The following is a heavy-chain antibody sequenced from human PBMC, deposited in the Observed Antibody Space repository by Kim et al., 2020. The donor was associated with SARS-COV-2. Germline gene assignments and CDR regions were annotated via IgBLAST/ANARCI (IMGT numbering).Heavy chain of an antibody. J-gene: IGHJ4*02. CDR3: ARGTDFWSGYSEYYFDY. D-gene: IGHD3-3*01. V-gene: IGHV3-30*01. Sequence: VKCRFTISRDNSKNTLYLQMNSLRAEDTAVYYCARGTDFWSGYSEYYFDYWGQGTLVTVSS.